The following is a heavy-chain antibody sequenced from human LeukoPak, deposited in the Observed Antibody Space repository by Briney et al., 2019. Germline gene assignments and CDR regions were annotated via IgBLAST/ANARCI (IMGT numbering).Heavy chain of an antibody. CDR1: GFSFRSYA. V-gene: IGHV3-23*01. J-gene: IGHJ4*02. CDR3: AKDLYFDY. CDR2: ISGSGDVT. Sequence: AGGSPRLSCAASGFSFRSYAMSWVRQVPGKGLEWVSLISGSGDVTYYADSVQGRFTISRDNSKNTLYLRMSSLRAEDTAVYYCAKDLYFDYWGQGTLVTVSS.